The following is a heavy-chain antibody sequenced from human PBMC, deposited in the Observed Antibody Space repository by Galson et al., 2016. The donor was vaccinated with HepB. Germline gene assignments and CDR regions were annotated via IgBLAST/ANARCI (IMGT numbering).Heavy chain of an antibody. CDR2: IYPGDSST. V-gene: IGHV5-51*03. J-gene: IGHJ4*02. D-gene: IGHD3-3*01. CDR1: GYSFTTYW. Sequence: QSGAEVKEPGESLRISCKGSGYSFTTYWIGWVRQLPGKGLEWMGIIYPGDSSTRYSPSFGGLVTISVDRSINTAYLQWSSLRASDTAIYYCARPPYYDFWSGFGRWGQGTLVTVSS. CDR3: ARPPYYDFWSGFGR.